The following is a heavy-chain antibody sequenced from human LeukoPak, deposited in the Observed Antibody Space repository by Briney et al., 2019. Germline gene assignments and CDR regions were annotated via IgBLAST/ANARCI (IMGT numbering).Heavy chain of an antibody. CDR1: GYTFTSYD. CDR3: ASGKVQDTAMVYDAFDI. D-gene: IGHD5-18*01. V-gene: IGHV1-8*01. CDR2: MNPNSGNT. Sequence: ASVKVSCKASGYTFTSYDINCVREATGQGLEWMGWMNPNSGNTGYAQMFQGRVTMTRNTSISTAYMELSSLRSEDTAVYYCASGKVQDTAMVYDAFDIWGQGTMVTVSS. J-gene: IGHJ3*02.